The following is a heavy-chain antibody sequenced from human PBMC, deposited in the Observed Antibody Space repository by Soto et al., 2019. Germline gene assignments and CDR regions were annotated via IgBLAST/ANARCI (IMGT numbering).Heavy chain of an antibody. J-gene: IGHJ4*02. CDR3: APVPRYTVTPPDDY. CDR1: GFTFGSYG. Sequence: QVQLVESGGGVVQPGRSLRLSCVASGFTFGSYGMQWVRQAPGKGLQWVAVISYDGTNKYYTDSVKGRFTISRDNPKNTLFLQMNSLRAEDTAVYYFAPVPRYTVTPPDDYWGQGTLVTFS. CDR2: ISYDGTNK. V-gene: IGHV3-30*03. D-gene: IGHD4-17*01.